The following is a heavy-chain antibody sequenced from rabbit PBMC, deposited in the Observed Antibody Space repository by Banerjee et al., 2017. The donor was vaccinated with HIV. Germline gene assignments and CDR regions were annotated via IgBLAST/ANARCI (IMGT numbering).Heavy chain of an antibody. CDR2: IYTGSSGST. V-gene: IGHV1S40*01. D-gene: IGHD6-1*01. Sequence: QSLEESGGDLVKPGASLTLTCTASGFSFSSNYYMCWVRQAPGKGLEWIACIYTGSSGSTYYATWAKGRFTISKTSSTTVTLQMTSLTAADTATYSCARSNRYVGYVTYGYATYFNLWGPGTLVTVS. CDR3: ARSNRYVGYVTYGYATYFNL. J-gene: IGHJ4*01. CDR1: GFSFSSNYY.